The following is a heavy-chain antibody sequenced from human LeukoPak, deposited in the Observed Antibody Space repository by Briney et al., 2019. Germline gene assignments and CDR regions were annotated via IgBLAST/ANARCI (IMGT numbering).Heavy chain of an antibody. J-gene: IGHJ5*02. CDR1: GGSISSSSYY. V-gene: IGHV4-61*02. D-gene: IGHD3-10*01. CDR3: ARESMVRGGKQNWFDP. Sequence: SETLSLTCTVSGGSISSSSYYWSWIRQPAGKGLEWIGRIYTSGSTNYNPSLKSRVTISVDTSKNQFSLKLSSVTAADTAVYYCARESMVRGGKQNWFDPWGQGTLVTVSS. CDR2: IYTSGST.